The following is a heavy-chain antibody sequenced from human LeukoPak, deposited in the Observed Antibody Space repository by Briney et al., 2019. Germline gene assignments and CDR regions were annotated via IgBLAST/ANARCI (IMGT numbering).Heavy chain of an antibody. CDR3: AKFAEYHDSSGYTPSLNYFDY. Sequence: GGSLRLSYAASGFTFSSYAMSWVRRAAGKGLEWVSAISGSGGSTYYADSVKGRFTISRDNSKNTLYLQMNSLRAEDTAVYYCAKFAEYHDSSGYTPSLNYFDYWAQGTLVTVSS. J-gene: IGHJ4*02. D-gene: IGHD3-22*01. CDR2: ISGSGGST. CDR1: GFTFSSYA. V-gene: IGHV3-23*01.